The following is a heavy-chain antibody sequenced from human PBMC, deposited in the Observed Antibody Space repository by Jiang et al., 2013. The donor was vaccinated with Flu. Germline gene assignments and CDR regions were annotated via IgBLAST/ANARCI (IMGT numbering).Heavy chain of an antibody. J-gene: IGHJ5*01. CDR2: IKSTTDGGTT. Sequence: VQLLESGGGLVKPGGSLRLSCAASGFTFSNAWMSWVRQAPGQGLEWVGRIKSTTDGGTTDYKAPVKGRFTISRGDSQNTLYLQMSSLKTEDTAVYYCSTDTSDNDWVVSWGQGTLVTVS. D-gene: IGHD2/OR15-2a*01. CDR1: GFTFSNAW. CDR3: STDTSDNDWVVS. V-gene: IGHV3-15*01.